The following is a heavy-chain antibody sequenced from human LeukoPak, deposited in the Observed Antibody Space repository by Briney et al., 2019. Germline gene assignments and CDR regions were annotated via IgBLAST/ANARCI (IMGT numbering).Heavy chain of an antibody. CDR2: IYSGGST. CDR1: GLTVSSNY. J-gene: IGHJ4*02. Sequence: GGSLRLSCEASGLTVSSNYMSWVRQAPGKGLEWVSVIYSGGSTYYADSVKGRFTISRDNSKNTLYLQMNSLRAEDTAVYYCAREDYGAPGGYWGQGTLVTVSS. V-gene: IGHV3-53*01. D-gene: IGHD4-17*01. CDR3: AREDYGAPGGY.